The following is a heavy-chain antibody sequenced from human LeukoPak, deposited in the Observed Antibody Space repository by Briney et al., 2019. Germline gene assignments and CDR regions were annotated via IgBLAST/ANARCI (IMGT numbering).Heavy chain of an antibody. Sequence: ASVTVSCKASGYTFTSYGISWVRQAPGQGLEWMGWISAYNGNTNYAQKLQGRVTMTTDTSTSTAYMELRSLRSDDTAVYYCARYSSPYNWFDPWGQGTLVTVSS. D-gene: IGHD6-6*01. V-gene: IGHV1-18*01. CDR1: GYTFTSYG. J-gene: IGHJ5*02. CDR2: ISAYNGNT. CDR3: ARYSSPYNWFDP.